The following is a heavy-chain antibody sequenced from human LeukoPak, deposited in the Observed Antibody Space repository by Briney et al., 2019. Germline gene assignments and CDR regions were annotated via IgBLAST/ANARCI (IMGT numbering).Heavy chain of an antibody. CDR2: IRYDGSNK. CDR1: GFTFSSYG. J-gene: IGHJ3*02. V-gene: IGHV3-30*02. D-gene: IGHD6-6*01. Sequence: GGSLRLSCAASGFTFSSYGMHWVRQAPGKGLEWVAFIRYDGSNKYYADSVKGRFTISRDSSKNTLYLQMNSLRAEDTAVYYCAKEVLISPFRAAPYAFDIWGQGTMVTVSS. CDR3: AKEVLISPFRAAPYAFDI.